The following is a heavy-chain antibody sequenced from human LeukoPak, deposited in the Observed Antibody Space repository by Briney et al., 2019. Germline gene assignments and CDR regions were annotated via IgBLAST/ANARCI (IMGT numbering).Heavy chain of an antibody. D-gene: IGHD5-18*01. CDR3: ARHGNHVGGIQLWLSLDY. CDR2: ISYIGST. J-gene: IGHJ4*02. Sequence: SETLSLTCTVSGGSISSFYWSWIRQPPGKGLEWIGYISYIGSTNYNPSLKSRVTISVDTSKNQFSPKLSSVTAADTAVYYCARHGNHVGGIQLWLSLDYWGPGTLVTVSS. CDR1: GGSISSFY. V-gene: IGHV4-59*08.